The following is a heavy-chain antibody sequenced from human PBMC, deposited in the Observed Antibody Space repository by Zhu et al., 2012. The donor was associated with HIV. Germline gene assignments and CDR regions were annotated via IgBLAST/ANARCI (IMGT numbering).Heavy chain of an antibody. CDR3: ASQVTGARGVVDY. J-gene: IGHJ4*02. CDR1: GYSISSGYY. CDR2: IYHSGST. Sequence: QVQLEESGPGLVKPSETLSLTCGVSGYSISSGYYWGWIRQPPGKGLEWIGTIYHSGSTYYNPSLKSRVIISVDTSKNHFSLKLNSVTAADTALYYCASQVTGARGVVDYWGQGTLVTVSS. V-gene: IGHV4-38-2*01. D-gene: IGHD3-10*01.